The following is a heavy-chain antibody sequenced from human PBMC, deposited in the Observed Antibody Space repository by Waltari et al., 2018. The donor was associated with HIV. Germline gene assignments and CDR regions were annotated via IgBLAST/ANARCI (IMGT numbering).Heavy chain of an antibody. V-gene: IGHV3-7*01. J-gene: IGHJ4*02. CDR3: AKGKANFDY. CDR2: IKEDGSEK. D-gene: IGHD1-26*01. Sequence: EVQLVESGGDLVQPGGSLRLSCAASGFPFSDYWMSWVRQAPGEGLEWVANIKEDGSEKFYVDSVKGRFTISRDNAKNSLFLQMTSLRAEDTAVFYCAKGKANFDYWGQGTLVTVSS. CDR1: GFPFSDYW.